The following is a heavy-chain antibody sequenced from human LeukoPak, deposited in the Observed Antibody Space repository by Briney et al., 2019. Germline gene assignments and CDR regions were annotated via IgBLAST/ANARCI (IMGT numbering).Heavy chain of an antibody. J-gene: IGHJ6*02. CDR3: ATGDDYAYYYGMDV. V-gene: IGHV1-24*01. CDR2: FDPEDGET. Sequence: ASVNDSCKVSGYTLTELSMHWVRQAPGKGLEWMGGFDPEDGETIYAQKFQGRVTMTEDTSTDTAYMELSSLRSEDTAVYYCATGDDYAYYYGMDVWGQGTMVTLSS. CDR1: GYTLTELS. D-gene: IGHD4-17*01.